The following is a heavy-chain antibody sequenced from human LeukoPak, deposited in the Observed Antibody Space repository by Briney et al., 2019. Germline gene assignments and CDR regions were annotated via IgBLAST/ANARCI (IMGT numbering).Heavy chain of an antibody. V-gene: IGHV4-4*07. CDR1: GGSISSYY. J-gene: IGHJ6*03. CDR2: IYTSGST. CDR3: ARDAYYYGSGSYDPNYYYYMDV. D-gene: IGHD3-10*01. Sequence: PSETLSLTCTVSGGSISSYYWSWLRQPAGQGLEWIGRIYTSGSTNYNPSLKSRVTMSVDTSKNQFSLKLSSVTAADTAVYYCARDAYYYGSGSYDPNYYYYMDVWGKGTTVTVSS.